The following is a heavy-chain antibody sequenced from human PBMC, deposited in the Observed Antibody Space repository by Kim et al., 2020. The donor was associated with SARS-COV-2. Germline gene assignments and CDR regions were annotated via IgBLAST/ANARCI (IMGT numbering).Heavy chain of an antibody. CDR3: ATHIPHGNKPFDS. Sequence: SVKVSCKASGDIFSSSALSWVRQTPGQGLEWMGVIIPFFKTINYAPKFQDRVTITADGSTSTVYLELASLRSDDTAVYYCATHIPHGNKPFDSWAQGTL. J-gene: IGHJ4*01. D-gene: IGHD2-21*01. V-gene: IGHV1-69*13. CDR2: IIPFFKTI. CDR1: GDIFSSSA.